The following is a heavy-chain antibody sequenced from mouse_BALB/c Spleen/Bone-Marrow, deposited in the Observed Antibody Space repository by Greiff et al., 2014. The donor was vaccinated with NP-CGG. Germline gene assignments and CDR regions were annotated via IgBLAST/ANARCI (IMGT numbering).Heavy chain of an antibody. V-gene: IGHV1-7*01. CDR3: ARKVRYDGFGY. CDR1: GYTFTSYW. CDR2: INPSTGYT. J-gene: IGHJ2*01. D-gene: IGHD2-14*01. Sequence: QVQLQQSGAELAKPGASVKMSCKAPGYTFTSYWMHWVKQRPGQGLEWIGYINPSTGYTEYNQKFKDKATLTADKSSSTAYMQLSSLTSEDSAVYYCARKVRYDGFGYWGQGTTLTVSS.